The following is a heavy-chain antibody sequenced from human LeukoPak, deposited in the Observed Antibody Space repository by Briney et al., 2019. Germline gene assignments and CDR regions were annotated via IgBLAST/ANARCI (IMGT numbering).Heavy chain of an antibody. Sequence: TGGSLRLSCAASGFTFSSYSMNWVRQAPGKGLEWVSYISSSSSTIYYADSVKGRFTISRDNAKNSLYLQMNSLRAEDTAVYYCARAGTSGYSIRYYFDYWGQGTLVTVSS. CDR2: ISSSSSTI. V-gene: IGHV3-48*01. CDR1: GFTFSSYS. D-gene: IGHD3-3*01. J-gene: IGHJ4*02. CDR3: ARAGTSGYSIRYYFDY.